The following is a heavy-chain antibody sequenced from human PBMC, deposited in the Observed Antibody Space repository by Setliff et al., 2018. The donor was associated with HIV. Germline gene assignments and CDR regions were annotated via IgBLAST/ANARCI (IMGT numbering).Heavy chain of an antibody. CDR2: INPDSGGT. D-gene: IGHD1-20*01. J-gene: IGHJ5*02. CDR1: GYTFTGCY. V-gene: IGHV1-2*02. CDR3: ARNVPGILPRWVGFDP. Sequence: ASVKVSCKASGYTFTGCYMHWVRQAPGQGLEWMGWINPDSGGTNLAQKFLGRVTLTRDTSISTAYMELSRLRSDDTAVYYCARNVPGILPRWVGFDPWGQGTLVTVSS.